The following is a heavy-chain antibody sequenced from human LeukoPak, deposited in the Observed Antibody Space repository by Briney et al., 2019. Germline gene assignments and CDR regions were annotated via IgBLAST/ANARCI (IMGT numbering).Heavy chain of an antibody. J-gene: IGHJ3*02. V-gene: IGHV4-61*02. Sequence: PSETLSLTCTVSGGSISSGSYYWSWIRQPAGKGLEWIGRIYSSGSTNYNPSLKSRVTISADTSKNQFSPKLSSVTAADTAVYYCARDLSGHYYDTRDAFDIWGQGTMVTVSS. CDR3: ARDLSGHYYDTRDAFDI. CDR2: IYSSGST. CDR1: GGSISSGSYY. D-gene: IGHD3-22*01.